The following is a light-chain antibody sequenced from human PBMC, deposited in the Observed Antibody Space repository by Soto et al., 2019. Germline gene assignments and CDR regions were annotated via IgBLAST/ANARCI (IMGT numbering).Light chain of an antibody. CDR2: GAS. CDR1: QSVSSGY. CDR3: QQRSNWPRT. Sequence: IVLTQSQGTLSLSPGERGTLSCRASQSVSSGYIAWYQQKPGQAPRLLIYGASSRATGIPDRFSGSGSGTDFTLTISRLEPEDFAVYYCQQRSNWPRTFGQGTKVDIK. V-gene: IGKV3D-20*02. J-gene: IGKJ1*01.